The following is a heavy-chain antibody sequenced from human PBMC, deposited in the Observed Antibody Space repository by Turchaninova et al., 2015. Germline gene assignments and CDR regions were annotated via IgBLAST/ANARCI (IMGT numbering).Heavy chain of an antibody. V-gene: IGHV3-15*01. J-gene: IGHJ5*02. Sequence: EVQLVGSGGGLVKPWGSFRIACEAFGFTFSNAGMSWVRQAPRKGLEWVGRIKSKTDGWTTDYAAPVKGRFTISRDESKNTLYLQMNSLKTEDTAVYYCTTDPWFDPWGQGTLVTVSS. CDR1: GFTFSNAG. CDR2: IKSKTDGWTT. CDR3: TTDPWFDP.